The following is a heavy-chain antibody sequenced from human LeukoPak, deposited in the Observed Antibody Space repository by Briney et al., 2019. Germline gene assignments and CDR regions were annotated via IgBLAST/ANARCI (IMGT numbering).Heavy chain of an antibody. Sequence: SQTLSLTCTVSGGSISSGGYYWSWIRQHPGKGLEWIGYIYYSGSTYYNPSLKSRVTISVDTSKNQFSLKLSSVTAADTAVYYCARATYGDYLHAFDIWGQGTMVTVSS. CDR3: ARATYGDYLHAFDI. J-gene: IGHJ3*02. D-gene: IGHD4-17*01. CDR1: GGSISSGGYY. CDR2: IYYSGST. V-gene: IGHV4-31*03.